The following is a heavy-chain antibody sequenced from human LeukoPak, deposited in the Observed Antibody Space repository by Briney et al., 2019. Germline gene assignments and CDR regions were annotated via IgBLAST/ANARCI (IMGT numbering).Heavy chain of an antibody. J-gene: IGHJ5*02. CDR1: GGTFSSYA. Sequence: SVKVSCKASGGTFSSYAISWVRQAPGQGLEWMGGIIPIFGTANYAQKFQGRVTITADESTSTAYMELSSLRSEDTAVYYCARALLWFGEIYNWFDPWGQGTLVTVSS. CDR3: ARALLWFGEIYNWFDP. V-gene: IGHV1-69*13. CDR2: IIPIFGTA. D-gene: IGHD3-10*01.